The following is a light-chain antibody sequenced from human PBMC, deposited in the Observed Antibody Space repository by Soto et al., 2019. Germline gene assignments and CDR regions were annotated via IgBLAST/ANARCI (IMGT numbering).Light chain of an antibody. J-gene: IGLJ3*02. CDR3: QTWGTGLGV. Sequence: QLVLTQSPSASASLGASSKLTCTLSSGHTSYAIAWHQQQPEKGPRYLMKVNSDGSHSKGDGIPDRFSGSSSGAERYLTISSLQSEDEADYYCQTWGTGLGVFGGGTKLTVL. CDR2: VNSDGSH. CDR1: SGHTSYA. V-gene: IGLV4-69*01.